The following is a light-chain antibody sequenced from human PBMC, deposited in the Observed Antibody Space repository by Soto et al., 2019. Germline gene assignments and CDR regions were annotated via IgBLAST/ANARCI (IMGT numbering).Light chain of an antibody. J-gene: IGLJ3*02. CDR3: AAWDDSLNGPV. Sequence: QSVLTQPPSVSAAPRQRVTISCSGSSSNIGNNAVNWYQQVPGKAPKLLIHFDDRVASGISDRFSGSKSGTSASLAISGLQSDDEADYYCAAWDDSLNGPVFGGGTKLTVL. V-gene: IGLV1-36*01. CDR1: SSNIGNNA. CDR2: FDD.